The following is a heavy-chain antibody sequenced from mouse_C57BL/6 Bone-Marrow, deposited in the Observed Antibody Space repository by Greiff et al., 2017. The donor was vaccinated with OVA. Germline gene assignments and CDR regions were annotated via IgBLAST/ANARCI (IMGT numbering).Heavy chain of an antibody. D-gene: IGHD2-3*01. Sequence: VQLQQSVAELVRPGASVKLSCTASGFNIKNTYMHWVKQRPEQGLEWIGRIDPANGNTKYAPKFQGKATITADTSSNTAYLQLSSLTSEDTAIYYCTTPRWLLRGYFDVWGTGTTVTVSS. CDR3: TTPRWLLRGYFDV. J-gene: IGHJ1*03. CDR1: GFNIKNTY. CDR2: IDPANGNT. V-gene: IGHV14-3*01.